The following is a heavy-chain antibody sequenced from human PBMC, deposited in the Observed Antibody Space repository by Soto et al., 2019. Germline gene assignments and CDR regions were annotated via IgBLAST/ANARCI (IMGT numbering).Heavy chain of an antibody. V-gene: IGHV3-74*02. CDR3: AREESTIFGVEHYYGMDV. Sequence: EVQLVESGGGLVQPGGSLRVSCAASGFTLSRYSMNWVRQAPGKGLVWVSRINSDGSSTSYADSVKGRFTISRDNAKNTLYLQMNSLRAEDTAVYYCAREESTIFGVEHYYGMDVWGQGTTVTVSS. CDR1: GFTLSRYS. D-gene: IGHD3-3*01. CDR2: INSDGSST. J-gene: IGHJ6*02.